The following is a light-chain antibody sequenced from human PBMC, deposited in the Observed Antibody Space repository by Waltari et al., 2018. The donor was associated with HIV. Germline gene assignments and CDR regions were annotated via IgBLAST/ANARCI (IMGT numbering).Light chain of an antibody. CDR3: SSYTNNNTLI. V-gene: IGLV2-14*03. Sequence: QSALTQPASVSGSPGQSITISCTGASNDIFNYNYVSWYQQHPAKAPKLIIYDVTSRPSGVSNRFSASKSGNTSSLTISGLQADDEADYYCSSYTNNNTLIVGGGTKLTVL. CDR2: DVT. J-gene: IGLJ2*01. CDR1: SNDIFNYNY.